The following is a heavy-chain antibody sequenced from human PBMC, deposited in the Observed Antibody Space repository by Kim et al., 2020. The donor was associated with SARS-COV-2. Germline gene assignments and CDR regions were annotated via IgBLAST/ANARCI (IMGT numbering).Heavy chain of an antibody. CDR1: GFTLSNNA. Sequence: GGSLRLSCTASGFTLSNNAMTWVRQTPGKGLEWVSAITASGGNAYYADSVKGRFTISRDNSKETLYLQLNSLRAEDTALYYCAKEVGNYNFWNGYYFDYWSQRILVTVSS. V-gene: IGHV3-23*01. D-gene: IGHD3-3*01. CDR3: AKEVGNYNFWNGYYFDY. CDR2: ITASGGNA. J-gene: IGHJ4*02.